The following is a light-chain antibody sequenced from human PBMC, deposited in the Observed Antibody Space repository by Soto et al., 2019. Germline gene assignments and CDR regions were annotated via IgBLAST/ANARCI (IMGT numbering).Light chain of an antibody. Sequence: VLPQSPDTLSLSPGDRATLSCRASQSVRSTFLAWYQQKPGQAPRLLIYGASNRAAGIPERFSGSASGTECTPTISRLEPADSAVEYWQQYHDSPMNTFGQGTKLQIK. CDR3: QQYHDSPMNT. CDR1: QSVRSTF. V-gene: IGKV3-20*01. CDR2: GAS. J-gene: IGKJ2*01.